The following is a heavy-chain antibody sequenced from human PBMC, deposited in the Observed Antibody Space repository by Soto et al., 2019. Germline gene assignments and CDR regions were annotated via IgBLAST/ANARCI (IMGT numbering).Heavy chain of an antibody. CDR2: IWYDGSNK. J-gene: IGHJ4*02. Sequence: GGSLRLSCAASGFTFSSYGMHWVRQAPGKGLEWVAVIWYDGSNKYYADSVKGRFTISRDNSKNTLYLQMNSLRAEDTAVYYCARDAYGDGSYYFDYWDQGTLVTVSS. V-gene: IGHV3-33*01. CDR3: ARDAYGDGSYYFDY. D-gene: IGHD4-17*01. CDR1: GFTFSSYG.